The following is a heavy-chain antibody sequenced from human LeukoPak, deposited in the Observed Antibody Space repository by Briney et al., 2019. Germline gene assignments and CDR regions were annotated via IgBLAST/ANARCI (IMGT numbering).Heavy chain of an antibody. CDR1: GFTFTIYN. CDR3: ARDETWYFDL. V-gene: IGHV3-48*04. J-gene: IGHJ2*01. Sequence: GGSLRLSCTTSGFTFTIYNMNWVRQAPGKGLEWISYISSSSKTIYYADSVKGRFTISRDNAKNSLYLQMNSLRAEDTAVYYCARDETWYFDLWGRGTLVTVSS. CDR2: ISSSSKTI.